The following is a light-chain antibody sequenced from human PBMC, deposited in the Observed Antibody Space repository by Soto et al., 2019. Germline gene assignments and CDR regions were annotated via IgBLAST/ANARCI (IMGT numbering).Light chain of an antibody. V-gene: IGKV1-5*03. Sequence: DIHMTQSPSTLSASIVDRATITCRASQSISSWLAWYQQKPGKAPKLLIYKASGLESGVPSRFSGSGSGTEFALTISGLQPDDFASYDCQQYNTYFSLSFGGGTKVDI. CDR3: QQYNTYFSLS. J-gene: IGKJ4*01. CDR2: KAS. CDR1: QSISSW.